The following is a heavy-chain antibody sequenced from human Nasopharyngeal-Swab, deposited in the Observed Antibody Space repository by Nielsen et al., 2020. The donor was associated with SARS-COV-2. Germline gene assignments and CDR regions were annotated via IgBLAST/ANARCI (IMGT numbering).Heavy chain of an antibody. CDR3: ARVGGLGNDNKEAFDI. CDR1: GGSISSHY. J-gene: IGHJ3*02. V-gene: IGHV4-59*11. CDR2: IYYSGTT. D-gene: IGHD1-1*01. Sequence: SETLSLTCSVSGGSISSHYWSWIRQPPGKGLEWIGYIYYSGTTNYSPSLKSRVTISLDTLKTHFSLKVVSVTAADTAMYYCARVGGLGNDNKEAFDIWGQGIMVTVSS.